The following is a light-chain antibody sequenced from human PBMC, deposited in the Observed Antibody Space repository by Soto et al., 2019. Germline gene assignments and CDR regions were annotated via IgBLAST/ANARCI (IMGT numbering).Light chain of an antibody. CDR3: QHDYNPWT. Sequence: PGERVTLSCRASQSVSSSYLTWYQQKPGQAPRLLICGASTRATGIAAMCSSSGSGTDFTLTISSLHPEDFADYYCQHDYNPWTFGQGTKVDIK. CDR1: QSVSSSY. CDR2: GAS. V-gene: IGKV3D-7*01. J-gene: IGKJ1*01.